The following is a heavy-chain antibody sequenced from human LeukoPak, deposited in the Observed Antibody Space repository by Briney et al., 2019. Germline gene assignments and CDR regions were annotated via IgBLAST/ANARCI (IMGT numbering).Heavy chain of an antibody. Sequence: PSETLSLTCAVYGGSFSGYYRSWIRQPPGKGLEWIGEINHSGSTNYNPSLKSRVTISVDTSKNQFSLKLSSVTAADTAVYYCAREAGYNWNYFLMNYFDYWGQGTLVTVSS. J-gene: IGHJ4*02. CDR2: INHSGST. V-gene: IGHV4-34*01. D-gene: IGHD1-7*01. CDR1: GGSFSGYY. CDR3: AREAGYNWNYFLMNYFDY.